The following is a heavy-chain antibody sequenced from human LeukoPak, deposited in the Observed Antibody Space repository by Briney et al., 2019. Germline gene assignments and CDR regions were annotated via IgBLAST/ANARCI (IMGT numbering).Heavy chain of an antibody. CDR2: INHYGSI. V-gene: IGHV4-34*01. Sequence: SETLSLTCAVYGGSFSGYYWSWIRQPPGKGLEWIGEINHYGSINYNPSLKSRVTISVDTSKNQFSLRLSSVTAADTAVYCRARGLYTYNVRYFDNWGQGTLVTVSS. CDR3: ARGLYTYNVRYFDN. J-gene: IGHJ4*02. CDR1: GGSFSGYY. D-gene: IGHD2-2*02.